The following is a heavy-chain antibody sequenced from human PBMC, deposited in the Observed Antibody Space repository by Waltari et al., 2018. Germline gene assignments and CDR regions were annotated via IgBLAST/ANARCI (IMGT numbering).Heavy chain of an antibody. D-gene: IGHD5-12*01. CDR2: IKQDGSEK. J-gene: IGHJ6*02. V-gene: IGHV3-7*01. CDR1: GFTFSRYW. Sequence: EVQLVESGGGLVQPGGSLRLSCAASGFTFSRYWMSWVRQAPGKGLEWVAKIKQDGSEKYYVDSVKGRVTISRDNAKNSLYLQMNSLRAEDTAVYYCAREKRYGGYALYGMDVWGQGTTVTVSS. CDR3: AREKRYGGYALYGMDV.